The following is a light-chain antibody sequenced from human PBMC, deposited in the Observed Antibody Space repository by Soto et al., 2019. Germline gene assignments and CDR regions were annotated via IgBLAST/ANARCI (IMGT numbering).Light chain of an antibody. Sequence: QSALTQPRSVYGSPGQSVTISCTGTSSDVGGYNYVSWYQQHPGKAPKLMIYDVSKRPSGVPDRFFGSKSGNTASLTISGLQAEDEADYYCCSYAGSYTWVFGGGTKLTVL. CDR1: SSDVGGYNY. CDR3: CSYAGSYTWV. CDR2: DVS. V-gene: IGLV2-11*01. J-gene: IGLJ3*02.